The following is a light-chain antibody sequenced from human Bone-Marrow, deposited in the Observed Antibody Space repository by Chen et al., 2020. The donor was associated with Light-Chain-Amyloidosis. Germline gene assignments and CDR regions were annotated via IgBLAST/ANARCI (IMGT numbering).Light chain of an antibody. J-gene: IGLJ2*01. V-gene: IGLV3-25*03. CDR2: RDT. CDR3: QSADSSGTYEVI. CDR1: DMPTKY. Sequence: YELTQPPSVSVSPGQTAGITCSGDDMPTKYAYWYQQKPGQAPVLVIHRDTERPSGISERFSGSSSGTTATLTISGVQAEDEADYHCQSADSSGTYEVIFGGGTKLTVL.